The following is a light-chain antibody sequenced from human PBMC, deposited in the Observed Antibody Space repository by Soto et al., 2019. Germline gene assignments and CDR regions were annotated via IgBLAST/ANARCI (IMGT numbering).Light chain of an antibody. CDR2: DVS. CDR3: QHFSYPLT. Sequence: DIHITQSPSTLSASVGDRVIITCRASQSLGTWLAWYQQKPGTAPVLLIYDVSRLESGVPSRFSGRGSGTEFTLTISSLQPDDFATYYCQHFSYPLTFGGGTKVDIK. CDR1: QSLGTW. J-gene: IGKJ4*01. V-gene: IGKV1-5*01.